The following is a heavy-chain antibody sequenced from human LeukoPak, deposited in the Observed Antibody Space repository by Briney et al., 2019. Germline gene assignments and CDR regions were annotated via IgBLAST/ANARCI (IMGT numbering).Heavy chain of an antibody. CDR2: IYYSGGT. D-gene: IGHD4-11*01. J-gene: IGHJ6*02. CDR1: GGSISSGDYY. Sequence: PSETLSLTCTVSGGSISSGDYYWSWIRQPPGKGLEWIGYIYYSGGTYYNPSLKSRVTISVDTSKNQFSLKLSSVTAADTAVYYCARDPRLTTVTTYYYYGMDVWGQGTTVTVSS. V-gene: IGHV4-30-4*01. CDR3: ARDPRLTTVTTYYYYGMDV.